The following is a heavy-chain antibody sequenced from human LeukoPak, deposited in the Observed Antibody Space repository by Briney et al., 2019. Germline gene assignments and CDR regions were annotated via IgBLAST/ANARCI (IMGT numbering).Heavy chain of an antibody. CDR3: ARAGYSSSWRFDY. CDR1: GGSFSGYY. Sequence: SETLSLTCAVYGGSFSGYYWSWIRQPPGKGLGWIGEINHSGSTNYNPSLKSRVTISVDTSKNQFSLKLSSVTAADTAVYYCARAGYSSSWRFDYWGQGTLVTASS. D-gene: IGHD6-13*01. CDR2: INHSGST. V-gene: IGHV4-34*01. J-gene: IGHJ4*02.